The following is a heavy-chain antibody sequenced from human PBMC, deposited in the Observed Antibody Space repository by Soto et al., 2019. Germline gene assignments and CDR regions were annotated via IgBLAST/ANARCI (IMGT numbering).Heavy chain of an antibody. CDR2: ISYDGGNA. V-gene: IGHV3-30*03. CDR3: ATVGSGSTCYCSFDS. J-gene: IGHJ4*02. Sequence: QVQLAESGGGVVQPGRSLRLSCAASGFTFSNYAMHWVRQAPGKGLEWVAIISYDGGNASYADSVKGRFTISRDNSKHMVFLQMSTLRAEDTAVYYCATVGSGSTCYCSFDSWGPGNLVTVPS. D-gene: IGHD2-15*01. CDR1: GFTFSNYA.